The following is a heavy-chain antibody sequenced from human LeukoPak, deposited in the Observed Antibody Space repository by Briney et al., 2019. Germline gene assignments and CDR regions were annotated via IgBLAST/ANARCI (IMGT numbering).Heavy chain of an antibody. Sequence: SETLSLTCTVSGGSISSYYWSWVRQPPGKGLEWIGYIYYSGSTNYNPSLKSRVTISVDTSKNQFLLKLSSVTAADTAVYYCARTSSSFAYYFDYWGQGTLVTVSS. J-gene: IGHJ4*02. CDR2: IYYSGST. CDR3: ARTSSSFAYYFDY. V-gene: IGHV4-59*08. D-gene: IGHD2-15*01. CDR1: GGSISSYY.